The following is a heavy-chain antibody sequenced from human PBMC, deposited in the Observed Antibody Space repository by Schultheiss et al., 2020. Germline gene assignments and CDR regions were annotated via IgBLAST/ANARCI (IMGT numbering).Heavy chain of an antibody. CDR2: ISYDGSNK. J-gene: IGHJ4*02. D-gene: IGHD3-22*01. CDR1: GFTFSSYA. V-gene: IGHV3-30-3*01. CDR3: ARGYYYDSSGFPPVR. Sequence: GGSLRLSCAASGFTFSSYAMHWVRQAPGKGLEWVAVISYDGSNKYYADSVKGRFTISRDNSKNSLYLQMNSLRDEDTAVYYCARGYYYDSSGFPPVRWGQGTLVTVSS.